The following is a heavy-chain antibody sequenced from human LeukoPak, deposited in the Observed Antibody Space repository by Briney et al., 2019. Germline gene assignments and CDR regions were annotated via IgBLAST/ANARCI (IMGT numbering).Heavy chain of an antibody. CDR1: GYTFTSYG. CDR3: ARLSGADYYDSSGYYTICDY. D-gene: IGHD3-22*01. J-gene: IGHJ4*02. Sequence: GASVKVSCKASGYTFTSYGISWVRQAPGQGLEWVGWISAYNGNTNYAQKLQGRVTMTTDTSTTTAYMELRSLRSDDTAVYYCARLSGADYYDSSGYYTICDYWGQGTLVTVSS. V-gene: IGHV1-18*01. CDR2: ISAYNGNT.